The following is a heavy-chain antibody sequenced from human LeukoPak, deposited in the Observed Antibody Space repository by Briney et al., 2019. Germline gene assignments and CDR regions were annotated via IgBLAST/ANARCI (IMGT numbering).Heavy chain of an antibody. D-gene: IGHD2-15*01. CDR2: INTDGRTT. CDR1: GFTFSTYW. V-gene: IGHV3-74*01. CDR3: ARGFLGSCSGGSCYSGY. Sequence: PGGSLRLSCAASGFTFSTYWMHWVRQAPGKGLVWFSHINTDGRTTNYADSVKGRFTISRDNARNTLYLQMNSLRVEDAAVYYCARGFLGSCSGGSCYSGYWGQGTLVAVSS. J-gene: IGHJ4*02.